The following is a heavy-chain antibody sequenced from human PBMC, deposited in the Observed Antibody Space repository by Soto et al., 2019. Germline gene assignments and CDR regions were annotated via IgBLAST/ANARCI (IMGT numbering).Heavy chain of an antibody. Sequence: EVQLVESGGGLVQPGESLRLSCAASGFTVSNYHMTWVRQAPGKGLEWVSAVYADGATSHADSVKDRFTVSRDNSRNTLNLQMSGLRAEDTAVYYCVRSGGGLDYWGQGTLVTVSS. CDR1: GFTVSNYH. V-gene: IGHV3-66*01. CDR3: VRSGGGLDY. J-gene: IGHJ4*02. CDR2: VYADGAT. D-gene: IGHD3-10*01.